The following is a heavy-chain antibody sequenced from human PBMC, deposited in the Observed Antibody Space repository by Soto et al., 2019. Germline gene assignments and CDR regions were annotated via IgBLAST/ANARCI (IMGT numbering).Heavy chain of an antibody. CDR1: GDTFSFYT. CDR3: ARQKAEMATGPQDY. D-gene: IGHD5-12*01. V-gene: IGHV1-69*02. CDR2: VNPILSMS. J-gene: IGHJ4*02. Sequence: SVKVSCKASGDTFSFYTINWVRQAPGLGLEWMGRVNPILSMSNYAQKFQGRVTMTADKSTSTAYMELSSLRSEDTAVYYCARQKAEMATGPQDYWGQGTLVTVSS.